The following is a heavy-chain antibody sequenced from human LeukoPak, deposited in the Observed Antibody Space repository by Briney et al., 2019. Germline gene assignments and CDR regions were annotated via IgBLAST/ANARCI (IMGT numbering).Heavy chain of an antibody. CDR3: ARGSYCGGDCYSGPAFDI. J-gene: IGHJ3*02. CDR1: GFTVSSNY. CDR2: IYSGGST. Sequence: GGSLRLSCAVSGFTVSSNYMSWVRQAPGKGLEWVSVIYSGGSTYYADSVKGRFTISRDNSKNTLYLQMNSLRAEDTAVYYCARGSYCGGDCYSGPAFDIWGQGTMVTVSS. V-gene: IGHV3-53*01. D-gene: IGHD2-21*02.